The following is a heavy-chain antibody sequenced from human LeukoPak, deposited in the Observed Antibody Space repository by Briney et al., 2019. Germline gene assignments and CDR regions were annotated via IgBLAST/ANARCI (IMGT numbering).Heavy chain of an antibody. J-gene: IGHJ4*02. CDR1: GYTFTGYY. Sequence: GASVKVSCTASGYTFTGYYMHWVRQAPGQGLEWMGGIIPIFGTANYAQKFQGRVTITADESTSTAYMELSSLRSEDTAVYYCAREAAAGPLWGQGTLVTVSS. CDR3: AREAAAGPL. CDR2: IIPIFGTA. V-gene: IGHV1-69*13. D-gene: IGHD6-13*01.